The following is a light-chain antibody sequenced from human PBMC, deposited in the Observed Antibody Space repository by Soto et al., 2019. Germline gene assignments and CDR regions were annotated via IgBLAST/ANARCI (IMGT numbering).Light chain of an antibody. V-gene: IGLV4-69*01. CDR2: LNSDGSH. J-gene: IGLJ3*02. CDR3: QTWGTGIWV. Sequence: QSVLTQSPSASASLGASVKLTCTLSSGHSSYAIAWHQQQPEKGPRYLMKLNSDGSHSKGDGIPDRFSGSSSGAERYLTISSLQSKDEADDYCQTWGTGIWVFGGGTKLTVL. CDR1: SGHSSYA.